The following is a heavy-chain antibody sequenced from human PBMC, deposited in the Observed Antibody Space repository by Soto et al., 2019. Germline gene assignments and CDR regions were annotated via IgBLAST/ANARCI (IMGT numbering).Heavy chain of an antibody. CDR1: GGSIRSSY. D-gene: IGHD3-22*01. Sequence: SETLSLTCTVSGGSIRSSYWTWIRQPPGKGLEWIGYIYYTGSTNYNPSLKSRVTISVDMSKNQFSLRLSSVTAADTAVYYCASYYGGMDVWGQGTTVTVSS. J-gene: IGHJ6*02. CDR3: ASYYGGMDV. CDR2: IYYTGST. V-gene: IGHV4-59*01.